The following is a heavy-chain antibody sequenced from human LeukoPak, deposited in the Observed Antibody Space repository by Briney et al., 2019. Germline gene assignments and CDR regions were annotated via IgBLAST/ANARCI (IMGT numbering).Heavy chain of an antibody. CDR2: ITSDGSGT. CDR3: ARDGSGSVDFDY. CDR1: GFTFSNYW. J-gene: IGHJ4*02. V-gene: IGHV3-74*01. Sequence: GGSLRLSCVASGFTFSNYWMHWVRQAPGKGLVWVSRITSDGSGTVNADSVKGRFTISRDNTKNILYLQMNSLRADDTALYYCARDGSGSVDFDYWGQGTLVTDSS. D-gene: IGHD2-2*03.